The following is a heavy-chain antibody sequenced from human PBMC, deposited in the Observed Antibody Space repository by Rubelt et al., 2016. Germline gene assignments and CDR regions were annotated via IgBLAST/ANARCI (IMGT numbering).Heavy chain of an antibody. CDR3: ATTKQQAWESYYYGMDV. D-gene: IGHD1-26*01. Sequence: QVQLQQWGAGLLKPSETLSLTCAVYGGSFSGYYWSWIRQPPGKGLEWIGFIYYSGSTNYNPSLKSRVTISLDMSKRQASLKLSSVTAADSAGYYCATTKQQAWESYYYGMDVWGQGTTVTVSS. CDR1: GGSFSGYY. CDR2: IYYSGST. V-gene: IGHV4-34*11. J-gene: IGHJ6*02.